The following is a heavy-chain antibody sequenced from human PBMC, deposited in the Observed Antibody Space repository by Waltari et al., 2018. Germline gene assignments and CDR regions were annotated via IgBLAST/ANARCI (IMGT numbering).Heavy chain of an antibody. V-gene: IGHV1-69*02. D-gene: IGHD2-15*01. CDR2: ISPILGIA. CDR3: ASGVVAEKTPWFDP. J-gene: IGHJ5*02. Sequence: QVQLVQSGAEVKKPGSSVKVSCKASGGTFSSYTISWVRQAPGQGLEWMGRISPILGIANYAQKFQGRVTITADKSTSTAYMELSSLRSEDTAVYYCASGVVAEKTPWFDPWGQGTLVTVSS. CDR1: GGTFSSYT.